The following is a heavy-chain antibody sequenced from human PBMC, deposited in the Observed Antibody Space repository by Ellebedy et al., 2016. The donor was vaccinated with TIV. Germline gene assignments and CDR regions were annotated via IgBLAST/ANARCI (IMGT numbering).Heavy chain of an antibody. D-gene: IGHD4-11*01. CDR2: IYYSGST. CDR3: ARHVDYSNPFDY. CDR1: GGSFSGYY. Sequence: SETLSLTXAVYGGSFSGYYWGWIRQPPGKGLEWIGSIYYSGSTYYNPSLKSRVTISVDTSKNQFSLKLSSVTAADTAVYYCARHVDYSNPFDYWGQGTLVTVSS. V-gene: IGHV4-39*01. J-gene: IGHJ4*02.